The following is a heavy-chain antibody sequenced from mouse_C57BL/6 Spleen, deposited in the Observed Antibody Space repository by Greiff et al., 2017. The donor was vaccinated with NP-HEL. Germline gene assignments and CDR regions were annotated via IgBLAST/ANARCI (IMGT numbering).Heavy chain of an antibody. CDR2: INPSSGYT. D-gene: IGHD2-4*01. V-gene: IGHV1-7*01. CDR1: GYTFTSYW. CDR3: ARFPHDYDGKADY. Sequence: QVQLKQSGAELAKPGASVKLSCKASGYTFTSYWMHWVKQRPGQGLEWIGYINPSSGYTKYNQKFKDKATLTVDKSSSTAYMQLSSLTYEDSAVYYCARFPHDYDGKADYWGQGTTLTVSS. J-gene: IGHJ2*01.